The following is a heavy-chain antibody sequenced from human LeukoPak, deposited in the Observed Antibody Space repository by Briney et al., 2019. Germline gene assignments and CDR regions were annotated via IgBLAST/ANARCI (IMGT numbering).Heavy chain of an antibody. CDR1: GFTFSSYA. CDR3: AKDNSHWLFDY. Sequence: GGSLRLSCAASGFTFSSYAMSWVRQAPGKGLEWVSTISNSGGTTYYADSVKGRFTISRDNSKNTLYLQMNTLRAEDTSFYYCAKDNSHWLFDYWGRGTLVTVSS. V-gene: IGHV3-23*01. J-gene: IGHJ4*02. CDR2: ISNSGGTT. D-gene: IGHD1-1*01.